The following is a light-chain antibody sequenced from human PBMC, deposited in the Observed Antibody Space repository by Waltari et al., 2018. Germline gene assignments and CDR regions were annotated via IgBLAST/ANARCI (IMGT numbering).Light chain of an antibody. J-gene: IGLJ2*01. CDR3: SSYTSSGTGVL. Sequence: QSALTQPASVSGSPGQSITISCTGTIRDVSGSNYFSWYQQHPGKAPKLMIYDVTNRPSGVSNRFSGSKSGNTASLTISGLQAEDEADYYCSSYTSSGTGVLFGGGTKLSVL. CDR1: IRDVSGSNY. V-gene: IGLV2-14*03. CDR2: DVT.